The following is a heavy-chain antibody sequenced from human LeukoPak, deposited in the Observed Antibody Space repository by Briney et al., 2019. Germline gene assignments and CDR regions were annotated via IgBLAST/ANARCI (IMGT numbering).Heavy chain of an antibody. J-gene: IGHJ4*02. Sequence: PSETLSLACTVSGGSISSSSYYWGWIRQRPGKGLEWNGSVYYSGTTYDNPSLKSRVTISVDTSKNQFSLKLSSVTAADTAVYYCARDLRPRHCTTNCYTFDYWGQGTLVTVSS. D-gene: IGHD2-8*01. CDR3: ARDLRPRHCTTNCYTFDY. CDR2: VYYSGTT. CDR1: GGSISSSSYY. V-gene: IGHV4-39*07.